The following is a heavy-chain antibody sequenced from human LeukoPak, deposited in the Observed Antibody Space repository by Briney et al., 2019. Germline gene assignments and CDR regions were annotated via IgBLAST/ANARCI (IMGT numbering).Heavy chain of an antibody. CDR3: ARLEVRGKNWFDP. J-gene: IGHJ5*02. CDR2: INPNSGGT. CDR1: GYTFTGYY. Sequence: GASVKVSCKASGYTFTGYYMHWVRQAPGQGLEWMGWINPNSGGTNYAQKFQGRVTMTRDTSISTAYMELSRLGSDDTAVYYCARLEVRGKNWFDPWGQGTLVTVSS. D-gene: IGHD3-10*01. V-gene: IGHV1-2*02.